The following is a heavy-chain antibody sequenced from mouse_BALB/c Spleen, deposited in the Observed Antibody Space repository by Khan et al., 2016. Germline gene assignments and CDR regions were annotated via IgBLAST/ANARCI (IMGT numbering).Heavy chain of an antibody. J-gene: IGHJ3*01. CDR3: AREGLRRGLAY. Sequence: EVELVESGGGLVKPGGSLKLSCAASGFTFSDYYMYWVRQTPEKRLEWVATISDGGSYTYYPDSVKGRFTISRDNAKNTLYLQMSSLKSEDTAMYYCAREGLRRGLAYWGQGTLVTVSA. V-gene: IGHV5-4*02. CDR2: ISDGGSYT. CDR1: GFTFSDYY. D-gene: IGHD2-4*01.